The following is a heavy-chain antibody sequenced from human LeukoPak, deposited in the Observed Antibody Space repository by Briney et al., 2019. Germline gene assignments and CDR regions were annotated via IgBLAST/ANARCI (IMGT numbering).Heavy chain of an antibody. CDR2: ISGSGDGT. V-gene: IGHV3-23*01. Sequence: GGSLILSCAASGFTFSNYAMSWVRQAPGKGLEWVSAISGSGDGTYYAGPVKGRFTISRDNSKNTLYLQMNSLRAEDTAVYYCAKTVPAADYWGQGILVTVSS. CDR3: AKTVPAADY. J-gene: IGHJ4*02. D-gene: IGHD2-2*01. CDR1: GFTFSNYA.